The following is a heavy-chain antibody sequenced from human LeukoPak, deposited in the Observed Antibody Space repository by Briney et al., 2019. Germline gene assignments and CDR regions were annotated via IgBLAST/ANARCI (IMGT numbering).Heavy chain of an antibody. J-gene: IGHJ4*02. CDR3: ARGGTTVTPKNFDY. CDR1: GFTFSSYW. V-gene: IGHV3-7*01. CDR2: IKQCGSQQ. Sequence: GVSVRLSCAASGFTFSSYWMRGVRQAPGKGLEWVANIKQCGSQQYYVDSVKGRFTISRDNANNSLYLQMNSLRSEDTAVYYCARGGTTVTPKNFDYWGQGTLVTVSS. D-gene: IGHD4-17*01.